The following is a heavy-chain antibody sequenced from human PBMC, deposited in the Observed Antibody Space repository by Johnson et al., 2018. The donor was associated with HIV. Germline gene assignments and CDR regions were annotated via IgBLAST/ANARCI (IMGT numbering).Heavy chain of an antibody. Sequence: MMLVESGGGLVQPGGSLRLSCAASGFTFSTYWMSWVRQAPGKGLEWVANIKQDGSEKYYADSMKGRFTISRDNAKNSLYLQMSSLRAEDTALYYCARATLSVDAFDIWGQGTMVTVSS. D-gene: IGHD2-15*01. CDR2: IKQDGSEK. CDR1: GFTFSTYW. V-gene: IGHV3-7*05. J-gene: IGHJ3*02. CDR3: ARATLSVDAFDI.